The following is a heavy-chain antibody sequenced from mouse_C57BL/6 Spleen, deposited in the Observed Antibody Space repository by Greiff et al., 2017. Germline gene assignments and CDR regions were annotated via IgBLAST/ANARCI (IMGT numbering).Heavy chain of an antibody. Sequence: EVKLVESGGGLVKPGGSLKLSCAASGFTFSSYTMSWVRQTPEKRLEWVATISGGGGNTYYPDSVKGRFTISRDNAKNTLYLQMSSLRSEDTALYYCARHDYDGGGYYAMDYWGQGTSVTVSS. CDR1: GFTFSSYT. CDR2: ISGGGGNT. CDR3: ARHDYDGGGYYAMDY. J-gene: IGHJ4*01. D-gene: IGHD2-4*01. V-gene: IGHV5-9*01.